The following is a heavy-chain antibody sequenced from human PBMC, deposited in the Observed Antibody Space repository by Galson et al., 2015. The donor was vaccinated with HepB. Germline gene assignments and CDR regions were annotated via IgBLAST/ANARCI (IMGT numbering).Heavy chain of an antibody. CDR2: ININTGNP. Sequence: SVKVSCKASGYTFTNYAMNWVRQAPGQGLEWMGWININTGNPTYAQGFTGRFVFSLDTSASTAYLQISSLKAEDTAVYYCARAEGSGYYYVGYWGQGTLVTVSS. D-gene: IGHD3-22*01. CDR1: GYTFTNYA. CDR3: ARAEGSGYYYVGY. J-gene: IGHJ4*02. V-gene: IGHV7-4-1*02.